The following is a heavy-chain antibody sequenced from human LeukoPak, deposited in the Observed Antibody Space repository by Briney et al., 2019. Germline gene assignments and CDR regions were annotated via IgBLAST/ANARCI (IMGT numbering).Heavy chain of an antibody. CDR3: ARTQTMAGTPNFDY. CDR1: GGSISSYY. D-gene: IGHD6-19*01. J-gene: IGHJ4*02. V-gene: IGHV4-59*01. Sequence: SETLSLTCTVSGGSISSYYWSWTRQPPGKGLEWIGYIYYSGSTNYNPSLKSRVTISVDTSKNQFSLKLSSVTAADTAVYYCARTQTMAGTPNFDYWGQGTLVTVSS. CDR2: IYYSGST.